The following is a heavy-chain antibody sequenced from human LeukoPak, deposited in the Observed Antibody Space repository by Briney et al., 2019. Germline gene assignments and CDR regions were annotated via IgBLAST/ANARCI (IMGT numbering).Heavy chain of an antibody. CDR3: AKDMVRGVITETFDY. V-gene: IGHV3-48*04. Sequence: PGGSLRLSCAASGFTFSSYSMNWVRQAPGEGLEGVSYISSSRTTSYADSVKGRFTISRDNAKNSLYLQMNSLRAEDTAVYYCAKDMVRGVITETFDYWGQGTLVTVSS. J-gene: IGHJ4*02. CDR2: ISSSRTT. D-gene: IGHD3-10*01. CDR1: GFTFSSYS.